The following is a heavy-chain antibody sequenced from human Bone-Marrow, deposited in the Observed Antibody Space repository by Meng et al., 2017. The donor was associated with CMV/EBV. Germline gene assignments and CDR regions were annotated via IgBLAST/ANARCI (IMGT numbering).Heavy chain of an antibody. CDR2: IRGSGGST. D-gene: IGHD6-19*01. CDR1: GFTFSSYA. Sequence: CAGSGFTFSSYAMSWVRQAQGKGLEWVSAIRGSGGSTYYADSVKGRFTISRDNSKNTLYLQMNSLRAEDTAVYYCAKGVPSSGWYDYWGQGTLVTVSS. J-gene: IGHJ4*02. V-gene: IGHV3-23*01. CDR3: AKGVPSSGWYDY.